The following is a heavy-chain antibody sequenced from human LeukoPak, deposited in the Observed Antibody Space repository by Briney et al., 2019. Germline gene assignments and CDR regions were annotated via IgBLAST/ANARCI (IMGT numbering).Heavy chain of an antibody. D-gene: IGHD1-7*01. Sequence: SETLSLTCTVSGGSISSYYWSWIRQPPGKGLEWIGYIYYSGSTNYNPSLKSRVTISVDTSKNQFSLKLSSVTAADTAVYYCARGRTTDWFDPWGQGTLVTVSS. V-gene: IGHV4-59*01. CDR2: IYYSGST. CDR3: ARGRTTDWFDP. CDR1: GGSISSYY. J-gene: IGHJ5*02.